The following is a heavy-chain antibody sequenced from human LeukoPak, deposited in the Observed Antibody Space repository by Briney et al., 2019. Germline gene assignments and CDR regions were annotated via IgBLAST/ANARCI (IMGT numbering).Heavy chain of an antibody. V-gene: IGHV3-48*01. Sequence: GGSLRLSCVASGFALRNYGMNWVRQAPGKGLECVSYVSSGGNTANYADSVRGRFTISRDNAKNSLYLQLNSLRAEDTALYYCARGGAARPDSWREGRMVVLSS. CDR1: GFALRNYG. CDR3: ARGGAARPDS. J-gene: IGHJ3*02. D-gene: IGHD6-6*01. CDR2: VSSGGNTA.